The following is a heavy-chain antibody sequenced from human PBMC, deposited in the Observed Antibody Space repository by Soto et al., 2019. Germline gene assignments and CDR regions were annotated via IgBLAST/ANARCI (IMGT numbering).Heavy chain of an antibody. CDR3: VKSRGGNNFDFFD. CDR2: VRGNGDPP. Sequence: GGSLRLSCSAAGFTFSSYAMHWVRQAPGRRLEYVSGVRGNGDPPFYADSVKGRFTISRDNSKNTLYLQMSSLSADDTAVYYCVKSRGGNNFDFFDWGQGALVTVSS. V-gene: IGHV3-64D*06. J-gene: IGHJ4*02. CDR1: GFTFSSYA. D-gene: IGHD5-12*01.